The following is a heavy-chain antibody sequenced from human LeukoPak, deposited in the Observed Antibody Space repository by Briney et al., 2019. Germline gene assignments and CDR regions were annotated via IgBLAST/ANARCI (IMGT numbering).Heavy chain of an antibody. CDR1: GFTFSSYG. J-gene: IGHJ4*02. Sequence: GGSLRLSCAASGFTFSSYGMHWVRQAPGKGLEWVSAISGSGGSTYYADSVKGRFTISRDNSKNTLYLQMNSLRAEDTAVYYCAKDRPQLWGYYFDYWGQGTLVTVSS. V-gene: IGHV3-23*01. CDR2: ISGSGGST. CDR3: AKDRPQLWGYYFDY. D-gene: IGHD5-18*01.